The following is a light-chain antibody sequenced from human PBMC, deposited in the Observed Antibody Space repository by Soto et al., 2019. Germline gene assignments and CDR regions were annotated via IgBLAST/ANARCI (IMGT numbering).Light chain of an antibody. CDR1: QSVISSY. CDR3: QQYNNWPRWT. J-gene: IGKJ1*01. CDR2: GAS. Sequence: EIVLTQSPATLSLSPGERATLSCRASQSVISSYLAWYRQKPGQAPRLLIYGASTRATGIPARFSGSGSGTEFTLTISSLQSEDFAVYYCQQYNNWPRWTFGQGTKVDIK. V-gene: IGKV3-15*01.